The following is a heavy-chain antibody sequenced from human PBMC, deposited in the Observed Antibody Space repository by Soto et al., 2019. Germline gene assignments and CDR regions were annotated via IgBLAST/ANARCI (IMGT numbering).Heavy chain of an antibody. CDR1: GFTFSSYS. Sequence: LRLSCAASGFTFSSYSMNWVRQAPGKGLEWVSSISSSSSYIYYADSVKGRFTISRDNAKNSLYLQMNSLRAEDTAVYYCARDWGSGWHYGMDVWGQGTTVTVSS. D-gene: IGHD6-19*01. J-gene: IGHJ6*02. CDR3: ARDWGSGWHYGMDV. V-gene: IGHV3-21*01. CDR2: ISSSSSYI.